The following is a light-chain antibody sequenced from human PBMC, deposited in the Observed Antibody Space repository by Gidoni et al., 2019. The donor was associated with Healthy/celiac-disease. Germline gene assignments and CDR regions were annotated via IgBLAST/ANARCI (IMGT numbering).Light chain of an antibody. V-gene: IGKV1-39*01. Sequence: IHMTPSPSSLSASVGDRVTITCRASQSISSYLNWYQQKPGKDPKLLIYAAYSLQSGVPSRFSGSGAGTDFTITISSRQPEDFATYYCQQSYSTPLTFGGGTKVEIK. CDR2: AAY. J-gene: IGKJ4*01. CDR1: QSISSY. CDR3: QQSYSTPLT.